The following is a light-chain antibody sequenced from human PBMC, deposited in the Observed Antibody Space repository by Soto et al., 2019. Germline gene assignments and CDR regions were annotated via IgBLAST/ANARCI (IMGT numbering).Light chain of an antibody. CDR1: SPNIGSNT. V-gene: IGLV1-44*01. CDR3: AAWDDRGNGVI. J-gene: IGLJ2*01. Sequence: QSVLTQSPSASGTPGRRVTISCSGSSPNIGSNTVYWYQQLPGTAPKLLIDSNNQRPSGVPDRFSGSKSGTSASLAISGLQSEDEADYYCAAWDDRGNGVIFGGGTKVTVL. CDR2: SNN.